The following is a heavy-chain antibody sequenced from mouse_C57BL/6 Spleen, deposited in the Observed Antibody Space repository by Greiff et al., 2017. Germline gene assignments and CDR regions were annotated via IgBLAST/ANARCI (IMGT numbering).Heavy chain of an antibody. CDR3: ARPHYYGSSYAWFAY. J-gene: IGHJ3*01. CDR1: GFTFSDYG. V-gene: IGHV5-17*01. D-gene: IGHD1-1*01. CDR2: LSSGRCTI. Sequence: EVQGVESGGGLVKPGGSLKLSCAASGFTFSDYGMHWVRQAPEKGLEWVAYLSSGRCTISYADTVKGRFTISRDNAKNTRVLQMTSLRSEDTAMYYFARPHYYGSSYAWFAYWGQGTLVTVSA.